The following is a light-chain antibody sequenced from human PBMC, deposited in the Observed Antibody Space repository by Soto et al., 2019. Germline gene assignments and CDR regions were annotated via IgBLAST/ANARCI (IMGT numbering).Light chain of an antibody. CDR3: QQYSKWPT. J-gene: IGKJ5*01. CDR2: DTA. CDR1: QSVSGN. V-gene: IGKV3-15*01. Sequence: EIAMTQSPATLSVSPGDRATLSRRASQSVSGNLAWYQQKPGQAPRLVIYDTASRATAIPARFSGSGSGTEFTLTISSLQSEDFAVYYCQQYSKWPTFGQGTRLEIK.